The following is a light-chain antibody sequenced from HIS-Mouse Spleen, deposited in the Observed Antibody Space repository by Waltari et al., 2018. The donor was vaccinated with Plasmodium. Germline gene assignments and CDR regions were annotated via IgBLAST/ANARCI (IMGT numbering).Light chain of an antibody. V-gene: IGLV3-10*01. CDR2: EDS. Sequence: SYELTQPPSVSVSPGHTARTTCSGDALPRQYAYWYQQKSGQAPVLVIYEDSKRPSGIPERFSGSSSGTMATLTISGAQVEDEADYYCYSTDSSGNHRVFGGGTKLTVL. CDR3: YSTDSSGNHRV. J-gene: IGLJ3*02. CDR1: ALPRQY.